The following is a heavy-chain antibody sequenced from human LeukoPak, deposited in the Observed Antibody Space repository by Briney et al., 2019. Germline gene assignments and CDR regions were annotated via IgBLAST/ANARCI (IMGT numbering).Heavy chain of an antibody. CDR1: GGSFSGYY. D-gene: IGHD3-22*01. Sequence: SETLSLTCAVYGGSFSGYYWSWIRQPPGKGLEWIGYIYYSGSTNYNPSLKSRATISVDTSKNQFSLKLSSVTAADTAVYYCARCGPVSGYYYNHDAFDIWGQGTMVTVSS. V-gene: IGHV4-59*01. CDR2: IYYSGST. CDR3: ARCGPVSGYYYNHDAFDI. J-gene: IGHJ3*02.